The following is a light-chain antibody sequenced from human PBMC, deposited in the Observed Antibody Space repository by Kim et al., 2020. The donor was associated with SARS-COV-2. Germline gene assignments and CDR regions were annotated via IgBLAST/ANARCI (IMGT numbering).Light chain of an antibody. CDR2: GKN. J-gene: IGLJ2*01. Sequence: SSELTQDPAVSVALGQTVRITCQGDSLRDTYATWYQQKPGQAPLLVIYGKNNRPSGIPDHFSGSTSGNTASLIITGAQVEDEADYYCSSRDSRGVVFGGGTQLTVL. V-gene: IGLV3-19*01. CDR1: SLRDTY. CDR3: SSRDSRGVV.